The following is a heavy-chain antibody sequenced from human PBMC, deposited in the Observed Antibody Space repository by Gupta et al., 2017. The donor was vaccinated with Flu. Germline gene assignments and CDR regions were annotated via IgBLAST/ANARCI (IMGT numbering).Heavy chain of an antibody. CDR3: ARGETDRPYCFDY. Sequence: QVQLQESGPGLVKPSQTLSLTCTVSGGSISSGSYYWSWIRQPAGKGLEWIGRIYTSGSTNYNPSLKSRVTISVDTSKNQFSLKLSSVTAADTAVYYCARGETDRPYCFDYWGQGTLVTVSS. CDR1: GGSISSGSYY. CDR2: IYTSGST. D-gene: IGHD2-15*01. V-gene: IGHV4-61*02. J-gene: IGHJ4*02.